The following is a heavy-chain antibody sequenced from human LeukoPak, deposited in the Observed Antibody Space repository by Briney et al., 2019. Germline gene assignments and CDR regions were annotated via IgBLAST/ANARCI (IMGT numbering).Heavy chain of an antibody. V-gene: IGHV5-51*01. Sequence: GESLKISCKGSGYSFGNHWVAWVRQMPGKGLEWMGVIYPGDSDTRYSPSFQGQVTISADKSISTAYLQWSSLKASDTAMYYCARQLPGGGDAFDIWGQGTMVTVSS. J-gene: IGHJ3*02. D-gene: IGHD3-16*01. CDR2: IYPGDSDT. CDR3: ARQLPGGGDAFDI. CDR1: GYSFGNHW.